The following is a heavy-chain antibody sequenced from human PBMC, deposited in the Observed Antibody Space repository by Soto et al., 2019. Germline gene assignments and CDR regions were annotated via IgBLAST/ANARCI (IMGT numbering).Heavy chain of an antibody. J-gene: IGHJ6*02. CDR2: TYYRSKWYN. D-gene: IGHD2-2*01. CDR1: GDSVSSNSAA. V-gene: IGHV6-1*01. CDR3: ARVTDCSSTSCYFLDV. Sequence: PSQTLSLTCAISGDSVSSNSAAWNWIRQSPSRGLEWRGRTYYRSKWYNDYAVSVKSRITINPDTSKNQFSLQLNSVTPEDTAVYYCARVTDCSSTSCYFLDVWGQGTTVTVSS.